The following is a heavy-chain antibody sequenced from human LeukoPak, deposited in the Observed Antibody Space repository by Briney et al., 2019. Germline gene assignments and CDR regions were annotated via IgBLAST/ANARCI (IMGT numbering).Heavy chain of an antibody. CDR3: ARVQGTFIKYYFDY. CDR1: GFTFSSYA. J-gene: IGHJ4*02. CDR2: ISYDGSNK. D-gene: IGHD3-10*01. V-gene: IGHV3-30-3*01. Sequence: GGSLRLSCAASGFTFSSYAMHWVRQAPGKGLEWVAVISYDGSNKYYADSVKGRFTISRDNSKNTLYLQMNSLRAEDTAVYYCARVQGTFIKYYFDYWGQGTLVTVSS.